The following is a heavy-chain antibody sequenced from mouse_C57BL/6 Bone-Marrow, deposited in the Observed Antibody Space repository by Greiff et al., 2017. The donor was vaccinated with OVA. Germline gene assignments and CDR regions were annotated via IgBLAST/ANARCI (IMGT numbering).Heavy chain of an antibody. Sequence: EVQGVESGGGLVQSGRSRRLSCATSGFTFSDFYMEWVRQAPGKGLEWIAASRNKANDYTTEYSASVKGRFIVSRDTSQSILYLQMNALRAEDTAIYYCARDHGSWYFDVWGTGTTVTVSS. V-gene: IGHV7-1*01. CDR3: ARDHGSWYFDV. J-gene: IGHJ1*03. CDR2: SRNKANDYTT. D-gene: IGHD1-1*01. CDR1: GFTFSDFY.